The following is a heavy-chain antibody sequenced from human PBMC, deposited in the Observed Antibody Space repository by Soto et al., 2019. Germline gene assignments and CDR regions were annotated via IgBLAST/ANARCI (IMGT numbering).Heavy chain of an antibody. Sequence: XGSLIVSWASSGIIFSSYSMNLFRQAPGKGLEWVSTISGNSYTIYYSDAVKGRFTISRDNSRNTVFLQMNSLRAEDTAVYYCAKKGSMTNCAGDDRCGQGTLVTVSS. CDR2: ISGNSYTI. CDR3: AKKGSMTNCAGDDR. D-gene: IGHD1-1*01. J-gene: IGHJ5*02. V-gene: IGHV3-23*01. CDR1: GIIFSSYS.